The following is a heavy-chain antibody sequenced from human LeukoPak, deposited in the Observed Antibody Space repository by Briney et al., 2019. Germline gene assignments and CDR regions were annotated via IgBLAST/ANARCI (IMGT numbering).Heavy chain of an antibody. Sequence: ASVKVSCKASGYTFTSYGISWVRQAPGQGLEWMGWISAYNGNTNYAQKLQGRVTMTTDTSTSTAYMELRSLRSDDTAVYYCASAPLPWYTSGSYYSYSPGMAVWAQGTTVTASS. CDR3: ASAPLPWYTSGSYYSYSPGMAV. CDR2: ISAYNGNT. V-gene: IGHV1-18*01. CDR1: GYTFTSYG. J-gene: IGHJ6*02. D-gene: IGHD6-19*01.